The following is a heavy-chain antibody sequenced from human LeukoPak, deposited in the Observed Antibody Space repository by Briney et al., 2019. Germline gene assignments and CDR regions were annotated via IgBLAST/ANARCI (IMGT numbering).Heavy chain of an antibody. D-gene: IGHD3-10*01. J-gene: IGHJ4*02. Sequence: GGSLRLSCAASGFSFSSYALSWVRQAPGRGLEWVAAISDSGGRTYYADFVKGRFTISRDNSENTLFLQMSSLRAEDTATYYCAKHYGSGTYYNYFTYCGQGTLVSVSS. CDR3: AKHYGSGTYYNYFTY. CDR2: ISDSGGRT. CDR1: GFSFSSYA. V-gene: IGHV3-23*01.